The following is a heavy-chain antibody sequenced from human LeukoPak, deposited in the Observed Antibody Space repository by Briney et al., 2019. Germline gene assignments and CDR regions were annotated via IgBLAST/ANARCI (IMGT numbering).Heavy chain of an antibody. CDR3: AYLEGTGFTFDY. CDR2: ISSSGSTI. D-gene: IGHD2-2*01. J-gene: IGHJ4*02. V-gene: IGHV3-48*03. CDR1: GFTFSSYE. Sequence: PGGSLRLSCAASGFTFSSYEMNWVRQAPGKGLEWVSYISSSGSTIYYADSVKGRFTISRDNSKNTLYLQMNSLRAEDTAVYYCAYLEGTGFTFDYWGQGTLVTVSS.